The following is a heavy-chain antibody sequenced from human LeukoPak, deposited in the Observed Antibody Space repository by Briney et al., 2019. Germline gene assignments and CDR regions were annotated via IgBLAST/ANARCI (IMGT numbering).Heavy chain of an antibody. J-gene: IGHJ6*03. CDR2: AYYRSKWYN. CDR3: AREVYYSSGLQWDYYYYMDV. D-gene: IGHD3-22*01. Sequence: SQTLSLTCVISGDSVSSNSAAWNWIRQSPSRGLEWLGRAYYRSKWYNDYAVSVKSRTTIDPDTSKNQFSLQLNSVTPEDTAVYYCAREVYYSSGLQWDYYYYMDVRGKGTTVTVSS. V-gene: IGHV6-1*01. CDR1: GDSVSSNSAA.